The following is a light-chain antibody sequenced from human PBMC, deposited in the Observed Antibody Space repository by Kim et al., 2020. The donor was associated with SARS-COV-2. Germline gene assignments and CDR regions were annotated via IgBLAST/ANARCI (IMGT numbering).Light chain of an antibody. CDR3: QPRNDSPPWT. CDR1: QSISFY. Sequence: EVVLTQSPATLSLSPGERATLSCRASQSISFYLTWYQHKPGQAPTLLIYDTYTRATGIPARFSGSRSGTDFTLTISSVEPEDFAVYYCQPRNDSPPWTFGQGTRVDIK. J-gene: IGKJ1*01. V-gene: IGKV3-11*01. CDR2: DTY.